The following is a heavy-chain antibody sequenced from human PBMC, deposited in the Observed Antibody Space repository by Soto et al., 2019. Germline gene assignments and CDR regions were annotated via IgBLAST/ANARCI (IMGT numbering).Heavy chain of an antibody. CDR3: ERWSSLDY. V-gene: IGHV3-23*01. CDR1: GFSFGSYA. D-gene: IGHD3-10*01. Sequence: GGSLRLSCAASGFSFGSYALSWVRQAPGKGLEWVSTISGSDGKTFYADSVKGRFSIPRDTSQNTLYLQMNSLRADDTAIYYCERWSSLDYWGQGTRVTVSS. CDR2: ISGSDGKT. J-gene: IGHJ4*02.